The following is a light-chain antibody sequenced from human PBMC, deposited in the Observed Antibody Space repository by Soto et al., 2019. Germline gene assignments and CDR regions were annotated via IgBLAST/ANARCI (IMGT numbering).Light chain of an antibody. CDR2: DAS. Sequence: DVQMTQSQSSLSASLGDRVTITCQASQDISNYLNWYQQKPGKAPKLLIYDASNLETGVPSRFSGSGSGTDFTFTISSLQPEDIATYYCQQYDNGPLTFCGGTIVDIK. J-gene: IGKJ4*01. V-gene: IGKV1-33*01. CDR1: QDISNY. CDR3: QQYDNGPLT.